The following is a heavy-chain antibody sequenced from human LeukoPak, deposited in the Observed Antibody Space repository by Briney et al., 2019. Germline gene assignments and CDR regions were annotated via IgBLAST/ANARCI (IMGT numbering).Heavy chain of an antibody. CDR1: GDSISSYY. V-gene: IGHV4-59*01. CDR3: AKSFSSYYYYMDV. J-gene: IGHJ6*03. D-gene: IGHD6-19*01. Sequence: SETLSLTCTVSGDSISSYYWNWIRQPPGKGLEWIGYVYYSGSTNYNPSLKSRVTISLDTSKNQFSVKLSSVTAADTAVYYCAKSFSSYYYYMDVWGKGTTVTVSS. CDR2: VYYSGST.